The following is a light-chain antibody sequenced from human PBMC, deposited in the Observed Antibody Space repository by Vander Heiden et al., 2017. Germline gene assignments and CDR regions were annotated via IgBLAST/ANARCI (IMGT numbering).Light chain of an antibody. J-gene: IGKJ2*01. Sequence: EIVLTQSPAFQSVAPQEKVTITCRASENIGRSLHWYQQKPGQAPKLLIKYASQSFSGVPSRFSGGGSGTDFTLTINSLEAEDAATYYCHQSSSVPYSFGQGTKLDIK. CDR2: YAS. CDR3: HQSSSVPYS. V-gene: IGKV6-21*01. CDR1: ENIGRS.